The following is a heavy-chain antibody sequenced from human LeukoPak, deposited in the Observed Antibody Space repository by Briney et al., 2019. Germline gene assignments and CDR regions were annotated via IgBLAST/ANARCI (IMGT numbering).Heavy chain of an antibody. CDR1: GFTYSNYA. V-gene: IGHV3-23*01. D-gene: IGHD6-19*01. J-gene: IGHJ4*02. Sequence: GGSLRLSCAASGFTYSNYAMNWVRQAPGKGLEWVSVISGSGRSTYYADSVKGRFTISRDKSKNSLYLQMNSLRVEDTAVYYCAKGPWLAYPYYFDYWGQGTLVTVSS. CDR2: ISGSGRST. CDR3: AKGPWLAYPYYFDY.